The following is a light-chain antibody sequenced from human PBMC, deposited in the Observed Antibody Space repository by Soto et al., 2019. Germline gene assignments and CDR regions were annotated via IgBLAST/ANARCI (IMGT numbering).Light chain of an antibody. V-gene: IGLV2-14*01. Sequence: QSALTQPASVSGSPGQSITISCTGTSSDVGGYNSVSWYQQHPGKAPKLRIYEVSNRPSGVSNRFSGSKSGNTASLTISGLQAEDEADDYCSTYTTSSTLLYVFGTGTKVTVL. CDR3: STYTTSSTLLYV. J-gene: IGLJ1*01. CDR1: SSDVGGYNS. CDR2: EVS.